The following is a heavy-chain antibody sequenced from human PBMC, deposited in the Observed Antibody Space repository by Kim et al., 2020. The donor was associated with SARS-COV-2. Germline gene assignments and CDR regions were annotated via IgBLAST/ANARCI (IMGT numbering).Heavy chain of an antibody. D-gene: IGHD5-12*01. CDR1: GFTVSSNY. J-gene: IGHJ4*02. Sequence: GGSLRLSCAASGFTVSSNYMSWVRQAPGKGLEWVSVIYSGGSTYYADSVKGRFTISRDNSKNTLYLQMNSLRAEDTAVYYCARGKRGWLRLIGTSCCPGAYDYWGQGTLVTVSS. V-gene: IGHV3-66*01. CDR3: ARGKRGWLRLIGTSCCPGAYDY. CDR2: IYSGGST.